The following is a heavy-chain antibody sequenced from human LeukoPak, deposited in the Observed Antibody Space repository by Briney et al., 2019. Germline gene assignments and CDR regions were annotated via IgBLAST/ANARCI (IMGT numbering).Heavy chain of an antibody. CDR3: ATDHGFHYGAYFDY. CDR2: ISYGGSNK. D-gene: IGHD4-17*01. CDR1: GFTFNSFG. V-gene: IGHV3-30*03. Sequence: PGRSLRLSCAASGFTFNSFGMHWIRQAPGKGLEWVAVISYGGSNKYSADSVKGRFTISRDNSKNTLYLQMNSLRPEDTAVYYCATDHGFHYGAYFDYWGQGTLVTVSS. J-gene: IGHJ4*02.